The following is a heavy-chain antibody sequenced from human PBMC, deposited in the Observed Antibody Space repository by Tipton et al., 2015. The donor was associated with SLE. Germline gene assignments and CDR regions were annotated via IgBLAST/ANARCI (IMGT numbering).Heavy chain of an antibody. CDR3: ASRRDGYNLFDY. CDR2: INHSGST. Sequence: LRLSCAASGFTFSDYYMSWIRQPPGKGLEWIGEINHSGSTNYNPSLKSRVTISVDRSKNQFSLKLSSVTAADTAVYYCASRRDGYNLFDYWGQGTLVIVSS. V-gene: IGHV4-34*08. J-gene: IGHJ4*02. CDR1: GFTFSDYY. D-gene: IGHD5-24*01.